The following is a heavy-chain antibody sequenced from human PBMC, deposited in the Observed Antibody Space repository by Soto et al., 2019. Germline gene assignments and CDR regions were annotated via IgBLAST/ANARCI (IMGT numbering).Heavy chain of an antibody. D-gene: IGHD1-7*01. V-gene: IGHV3-11*01. CDR1: GFTFSDYY. CDR3: ARFYNWTYPTWFDP. J-gene: IGHJ5*02. CDR2: ISGSGNSI. Sequence: GGSLRLSCVASGFTFSDYYMNWIRQTPGKGLEWIAYISGSGNSIFYANSVKDRFSISRDNAKNTLYLQMKTLRVEDTAVYYFARFYNWTYPTWFDPWGQGTLVTVSS.